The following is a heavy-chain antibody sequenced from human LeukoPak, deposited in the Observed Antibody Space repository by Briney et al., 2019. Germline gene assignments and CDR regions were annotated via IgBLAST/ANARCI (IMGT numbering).Heavy chain of an antibody. CDR3: ARKFGTGCFFDY. D-gene: IGHD6-19*01. CDR1: DGSISSYY. Sequence: SETLSLTCTVSDGSISSYYWSWIRQPPGKGLEWIGYVSYSGSTNYDPSLKSRVTISVDTSKNQFSLKLSSVTAADTAVYYCARKFGTGCFFDYWGRGTLVTVSS. V-gene: IGHV4-59*01. CDR2: VSYSGST. J-gene: IGHJ4*02.